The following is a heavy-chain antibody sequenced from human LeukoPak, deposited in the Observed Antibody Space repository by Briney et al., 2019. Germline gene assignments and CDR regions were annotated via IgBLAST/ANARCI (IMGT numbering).Heavy chain of an antibody. V-gene: IGHV3-64*01. CDR1: GFTFSSYG. CDR3: ARDLAHIAATGTAFDC. D-gene: IGHD6-13*01. Sequence: GGSLRLSCAASGFTFSSYGMHWVRQAPGKGLEFVSVITSNGGSTYYANSVKGRFTISRDNSKNTLYLQMGSLRAEDMAVYYCARDLAHIAATGTAFDCWGQGTLVTVSS. CDR2: ITSNGGST. J-gene: IGHJ4*02.